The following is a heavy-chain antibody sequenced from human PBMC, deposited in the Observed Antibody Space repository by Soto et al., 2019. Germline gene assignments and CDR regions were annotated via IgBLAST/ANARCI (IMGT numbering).Heavy chain of an antibody. CDR3: ASTYYYDSSGSPADYYYYYGMDV. J-gene: IGHJ6*02. CDR1: GYSFTSYW. CDR2: IYPGDSDT. D-gene: IGHD3-22*01. Sequence: GESLKISCKGSGYSFTSYWIGWVRQMPGKGLEWMGIIYPGDSDTRYSPSFQGQVTISADKSISTAYLQWSSLKASDTAMYYCASTYYYDSSGSPADYYYYYGMDVWGQGTTVTVSS. V-gene: IGHV5-51*01.